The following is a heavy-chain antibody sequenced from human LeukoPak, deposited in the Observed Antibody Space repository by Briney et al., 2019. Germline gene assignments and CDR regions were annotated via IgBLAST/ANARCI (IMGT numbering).Heavy chain of an antibody. CDR1: GFTFSSYG. CDR2: IWYDGSNK. CDR3: ARDSAVDSSSSTHAGLDY. Sequence: GRSLRLSCAASGFTFSSYGMHWVRQAPGKGLEWVAVIWYDGSNKYYADSVKGRFTISRDNSKNTLYLQMNSLRADDTAVYYCARDSAVDSSSSTHAGLDYWGQGTLVSVSS. J-gene: IGHJ4*02. V-gene: IGHV3-33*01. D-gene: IGHD6-6*01.